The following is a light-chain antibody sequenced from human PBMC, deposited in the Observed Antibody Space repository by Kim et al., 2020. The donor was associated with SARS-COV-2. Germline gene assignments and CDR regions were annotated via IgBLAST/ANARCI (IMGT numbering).Light chain of an antibody. V-gene: IGLV2-8*01. J-gene: IGLJ1*01. CDR1: SGNIGAYNY. Sequence: PGQAFTISCTGTSGNIGAYNYVSWYQQHPGTAPKLMICEVTNRPSGVPDRFSGSKSGNTASLTISGLQAEDEADYYCSSYAGGRYVFGTGTKVTVL. CDR2: EVT. CDR3: SSYAGGRYV.